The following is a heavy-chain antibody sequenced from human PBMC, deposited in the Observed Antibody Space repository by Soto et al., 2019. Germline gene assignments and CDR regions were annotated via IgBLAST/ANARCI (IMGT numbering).Heavy chain of an antibody. J-gene: IGHJ4*02. V-gene: IGHV3-15*07. Sequence: PGGSLRLSCAASGFTFSNAWMNWVRQAPGKGLEWVSRIKSKTDGGTTDYAAPVKGRFTISRDDSKNTLYLQMNSLKSEDTAVYYCTTDFGVAAAGTAGVFDYWGQGTLVTVSS. CDR3: TTDFGVAAAGTAGVFDY. CDR1: GFTFSNAW. D-gene: IGHD6-13*01. CDR2: IKSKTDGGTT.